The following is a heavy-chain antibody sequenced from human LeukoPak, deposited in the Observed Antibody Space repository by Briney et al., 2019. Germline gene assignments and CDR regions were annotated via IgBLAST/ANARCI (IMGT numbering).Heavy chain of an antibody. D-gene: IGHD1-26*01. V-gene: IGHV3-74*01. Sequence: GGSLRLSCAASGFTFSSYWMHWVRQAPGKGLVWVSRINSYGSSTSYADSVKGRFTISRDNAKKTLFLQMNSLRAEDTGVYYCARGPAANRGNYYVGDYWGQGTLVTVSS. CDR3: ARGPAANRGNYYVGDY. CDR1: GFTFSSYW. CDR2: INSYGSST. J-gene: IGHJ4*02.